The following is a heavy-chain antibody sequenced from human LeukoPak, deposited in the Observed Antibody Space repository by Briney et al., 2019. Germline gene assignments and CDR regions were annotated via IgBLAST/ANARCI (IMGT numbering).Heavy chain of an antibody. CDR2: IYYSGST. CDR3: ARGEGSLDY. V-gene: IGHV4-38-2*02. D-gene: IGHD1-26*01. CDR1: GYSISSGYY. Sequence: SETLSLTCTVSGYSISSGYYWGWIRQPPGKGLEWIGSIYYSGSTYYNPSLKSRVTISVDTSKNQFSLKLSSVTAADTAVYYCARGEGSLDYWGQGTLVTVSS. J-gene: IGHJ4*02.